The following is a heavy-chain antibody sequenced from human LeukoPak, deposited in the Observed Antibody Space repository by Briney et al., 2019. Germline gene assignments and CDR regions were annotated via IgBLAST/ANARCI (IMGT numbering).Heavy chain of an antibody. CDR2: IYYSGST. V-gene: IGHV4-59*01. D-gene: IGHD3-22*01. CDR1: GGSISSYY. J-gene: IGHJ4*02. CDR3: ARVSDYYDSSGYYYYPFDY. Sequence: PSETLSLTCTVSGGSISSYYWSWIRQPPGKGLEWIGHIYYSGSTNYNPSLKSRVTISVDTSKNQFSLKLSSVTAADTAVYYCARVSDYYDSSGYYYYPFDYWGQGTLVTVSS.